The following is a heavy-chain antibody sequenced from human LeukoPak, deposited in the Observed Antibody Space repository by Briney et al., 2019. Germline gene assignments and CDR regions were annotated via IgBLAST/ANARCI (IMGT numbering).Heavy chain of an antibody. CDR1: GYSFTRYW. J-gene: IGHJ4*02. CDR3: ARLTSSGSYLDY. D-gene: IGHD1-26*01. V-gene: IGHV5-51*01. CDR2: IYPGDSDT. Sequence: LGNSLKISCKGSGYSFTRYWIGWVRQIPGKGLEWMGIIYPGDSDTRYSPSFQGQVTISADKSISTAYLQWSSLKASDTAMYYCARLTSSGSYLDYWGQGTLVTVSS.